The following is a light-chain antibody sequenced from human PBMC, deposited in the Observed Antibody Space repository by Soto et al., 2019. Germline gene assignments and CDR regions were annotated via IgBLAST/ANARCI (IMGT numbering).Light chain of an antibody. CDR1: SGHSNYV. CDR2: VTSDGSH. V-gene: IGLV4-69*01. Sequence: QSVLTQSPSASASLGASVKLTCTLSSGHSNYVIAWHQQQPEKGPRYLMKVTSDGSHIKGDGIPDRFSGSSSGAERYLTISSLQSEDEADYYCQTWGTDIHVFGGGTKVTVL. J-gene: IGLJ3*02. CDR3: QTWGTDIHV.